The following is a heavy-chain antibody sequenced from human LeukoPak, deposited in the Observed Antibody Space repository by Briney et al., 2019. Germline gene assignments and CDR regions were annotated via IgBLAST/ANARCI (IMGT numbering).Heavy chain of an antibody. D-gene: IGHD3-10*01. CDR1: GGTFSSYA. Sequence: GASVKVSCKASGGTFSSYAISWVRQAPGQGLERMGGIIPIFGTANYAQKFQGRVTITADESTSTAYMELSSLRSEDTAVYYCARTYGHYYYYYMDVWGKGTTVAISS. V-gene: IGHV1-69*13. J-gene: IGHJ6*03. CDR2: IIPIFGTA. CDR3: ARTYGHYYYYYMDV.